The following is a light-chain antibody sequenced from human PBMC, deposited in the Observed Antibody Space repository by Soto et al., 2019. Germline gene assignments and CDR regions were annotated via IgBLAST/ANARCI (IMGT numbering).Light chain of an antibody. J-gene: IGKJ5*01. Sequence: ENVLTPSPATLSLSPGERATLSCRASQSVSSYLAWYQQKPGQAPRLLIYDASNRATGIPARFSGSGSGTDFTLTISSLEPEDFAVYYCQQRSNWPSITFGQGTRLENK. V-gene: IGKV3-11*01. CDR1: QSVSSY. CDR2: DAS. CDR3: QQRSNWPSIT.